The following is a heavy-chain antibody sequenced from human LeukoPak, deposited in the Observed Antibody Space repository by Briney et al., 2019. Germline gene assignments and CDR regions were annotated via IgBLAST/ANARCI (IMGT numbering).Heavy chain of an antibody. V-gene: IGHV3-7*03. CDR1: GFTFSNYW. CDR3: ARGARLGYAFDI. Sequence: GGSLRLSCAASGFTFSNYWMSWVRQAPGKGLEWVANMNLDGSEKYYVDSVKGRFTISRDNSKNTLYLQMNSLRAEDTAVYYCARGARLGYAFDIWGQGTMVTVSS. D-gene: IGHD7-27*01. CDR2: MNLDGSEK. J-gene: IGHJ3*02.